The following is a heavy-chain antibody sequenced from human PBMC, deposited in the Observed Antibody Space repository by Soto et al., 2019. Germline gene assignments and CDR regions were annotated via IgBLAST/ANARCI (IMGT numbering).Heavy chain of an antibody. J-gene: IGHJ6*02. CDR2: IYYSGST. CDR3: ALYYYGMDV. Sequence: QLQLQESGPGLVKPSETLSLTCTVSGGSISSSSYYWGWIRQPPGKGLEWIGSIYYSGSTYYIPSLKGRVTIYVDTSNNQFALNLSSVTAADTAVYYCALYYYGMDVWGQGTTVTVSS. V-gene: IGHV4-39*01. CDR1: GGSISSSSYY.